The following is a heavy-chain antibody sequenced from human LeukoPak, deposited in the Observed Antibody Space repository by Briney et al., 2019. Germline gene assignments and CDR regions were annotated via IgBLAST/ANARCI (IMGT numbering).Heavy chain of an antibody. CDR3: ARVNYYGLGSSPFDS. V-gene: IGHV6-1*01. CDR1: GDSVSRDGPA. Sequence: SQTLSLTCAISGDSVSRDGPAWNWIRQSPSRGLEWLGRTYRTSKWYTNYAESVRSRIVVNPDTSKNQFSLQLNSVTPEDTAVYYCARVNYYGLGSSPFDSWGQGTLVTVSS. CDR2: TYRTSKWYT. J-gene: IGHJ4*02. D-gene: IGHD3-10*01.